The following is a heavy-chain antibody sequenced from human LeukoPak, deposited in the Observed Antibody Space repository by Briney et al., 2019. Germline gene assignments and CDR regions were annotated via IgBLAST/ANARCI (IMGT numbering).Heavy chain of an antibody. CDR3: ARCGGGTSQPYYFDF. V-gene: IGHV5-51*01. D-gene: IGHD4-23*01. CDR2: IYTGDSGT. J-gene: IGHJ4*02. CDR1: GHSLTTHW. Sequence: GQSLTFSSTVSGHSLTTHWISWMGQTPVKGLEWMGIIYTGDSGTRYSPSFQGQVTISADKSISSAYLQWGSLEASDTAIYYCARCGGGTSQPYYFDFWAQGTLVTVSS.